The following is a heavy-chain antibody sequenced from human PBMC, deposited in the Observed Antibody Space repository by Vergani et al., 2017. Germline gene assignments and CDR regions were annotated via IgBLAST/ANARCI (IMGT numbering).Heavy chain of an antibody. CDR3: AKGTTKPIFGLVNPFNY. CDR2: ISYDGSNK. Sequence: QVQLVESGGGVVQPRRSLRLSCAASGFTFSSYGMHWVRQAPGKGLEWVAVISYDGSNKYYADSVKGRFTISRDNSKNTLYLQMNSLRAEDTAVYYCAKGTTKPIFGLVNPFNYWGQGTLVTVSS. CDR1: GFTFSSYG. J-gene: IGHJ4*02. D-gene: IGHD3-3*01. V-gene: IGHV3-30*18.